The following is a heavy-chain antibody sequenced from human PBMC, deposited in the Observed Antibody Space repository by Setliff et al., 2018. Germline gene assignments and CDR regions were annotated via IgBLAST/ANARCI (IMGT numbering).Heavy chain of an antibody. CDR3: AAGGYYYVWDY. CDR2: ISSSSSTI. Sequence: LRLSCAASGFTFSSYSMNWVRQAPGKGLEWVSYISSSSSTIYYADSVKGRFTISRDNAKNSLYLQMNSLRAEDTAVYYCAAGGYYYVWDYWGQGTLVTVSS. CDR1: GFTFSSYS. V-gene: IGHV3-48*01. D-gene: IGHD3-22*01. J-gene: IGHJ4*02.